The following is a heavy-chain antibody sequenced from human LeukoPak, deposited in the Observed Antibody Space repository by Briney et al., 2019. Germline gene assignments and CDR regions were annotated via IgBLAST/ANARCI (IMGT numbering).Heavy chain of an antibody. Sequence: GGSLRLSCAASGFTFSSYAMSWVRQAPGKGLEWVSAINGSGGSTYYADSVKGRFTISRDNSKNTLYLQMNSLRAEDTAIYYCAKVWEGIVATIWDDYWGQGTLVTVSS. CDR1: GFTFSSYA. J-gene: IGHJ4*02. CDR2: INGSGGST. V-gene: IGHV3-23*01. CDR3: AKVWEGIVATIWDDY. D-gene: IGHD5-12*01.